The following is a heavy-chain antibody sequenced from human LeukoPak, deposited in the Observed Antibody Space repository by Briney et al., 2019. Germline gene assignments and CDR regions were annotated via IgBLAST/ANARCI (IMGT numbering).Heavy chain of an antibody. CDR1: GGSFSGYY. V-gene: IGHV4-34*01. CDR2: INHSGST. J-gene: IGHJ6*03. Sequence: SETLSLTCAVYGGSFSGYYWSWIRQPPGKGLEWIGEINHSGSTNYNPSLKSQVTISVDTSKNQFSLKLSSVTAADTAVYYCARVKYYYYYMDVWGKGTTVTVSS. CDR3: ARVKYYYYYMDV.